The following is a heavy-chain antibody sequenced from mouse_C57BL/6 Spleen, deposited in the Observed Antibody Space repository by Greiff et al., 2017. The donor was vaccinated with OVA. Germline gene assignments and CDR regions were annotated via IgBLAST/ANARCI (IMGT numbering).Heavy chain of an antibody. D-gene: IGHD1-1*01. J-gene: IGHJ2*01. Sequence: VQLQQPGAELVKPGASVKLSCKASGYTFTSYWMQWVKQRPGQGLEWIGEIDPSDSYTNYNQKFKGKATLTVDTSSSTAYMQLSSLTSEDSAVYYCAQAYDYFDYWGQGTTLTVSS. CDR3: AQAYDYFDY. CDR1: GYTFTSYW. V-gene: IGHV1-50*01. CDR2: IDPSDSYT.